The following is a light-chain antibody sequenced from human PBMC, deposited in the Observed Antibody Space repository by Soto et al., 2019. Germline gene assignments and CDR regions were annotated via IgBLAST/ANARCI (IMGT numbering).Light chain of an antibody. CDR1: QSVSSSY. J-gene: IGKJ1*01. CDR3: QQYGRSPLT. Sequence: EIVLTQSPGTLSLSPGERATLSCRASQSVSSSYLVWYQQKPGQAPRLLIYGASSRATGIPDRFSGSGSGTDFTLTISRLEPEDFAVYYCQQYGRSPLTFGQGTKVEIK. CDR2: GAS. V-gene: IGKV3-20*01.